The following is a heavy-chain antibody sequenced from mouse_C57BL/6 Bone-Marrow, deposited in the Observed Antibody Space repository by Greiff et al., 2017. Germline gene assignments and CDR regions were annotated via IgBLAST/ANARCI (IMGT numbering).Heavy chain of an antibody. D-gene: IGHD1-1*01. V-gene: IGHV1-19*01. CDR2: INPYNGGT. J-gene: IGHJ3*01. Sequence: EVQLKQSGPVLVKPGASVKMSCKASGYTFTDYYMNWVKQSHGKSLEWIGVINPYNGGTSYNQKFKGKATLTVDKSSSTADMELNSLTSEDSAVYYCANPTVVAPLAYWGQGTLVTVSA. CDR1: GYTFTDYY. CDR3: ANPTVVAPLAY.